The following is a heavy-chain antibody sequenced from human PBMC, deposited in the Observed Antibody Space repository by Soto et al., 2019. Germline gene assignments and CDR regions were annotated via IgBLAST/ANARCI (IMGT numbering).Heavy chain of an antibody. CDR1: GFTFSSYA. D-gene: IGHD3-3*01. Sequence: QVQLVESGGGVVQPGRSLRLSCAASGFTFSSYAMHWVRQAPGKGLEWVAVISYDGSNKYYADSVKGRFTISRDNSKNTLYLQMNSLRAEDTAVYYCARDSFYGGNSGFGANWFDPWGQGTLVTVSS. CDR2: ISYDGSNK. V-gene: IGHV3-30-3*01. CDR3: ARDSFYGGNSGFGANWFDP. J-gene: IGHJ5*02.